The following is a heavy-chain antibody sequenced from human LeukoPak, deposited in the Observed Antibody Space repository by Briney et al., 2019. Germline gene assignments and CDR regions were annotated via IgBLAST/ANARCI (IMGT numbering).Heavy chain of an antibody. CDR2: IYSGGDT. V-gene: IGHV3-53*01. Sequence: PGRSLRLSCAASGFTFDDYAMHWVRQAPGKGLEWVSVIYSGGDTYYADSVEGRFTISRDNSKNTLYLQMNTLRAEDTAVYYCARASGYSGYDPFDYWGQGTLVTVSS. J-gene: IGHJ4*02. CDR3: ARASGYSGYDPFDY. D-gene: IGHD5-12*01. CDR1: GFTFDDYA.